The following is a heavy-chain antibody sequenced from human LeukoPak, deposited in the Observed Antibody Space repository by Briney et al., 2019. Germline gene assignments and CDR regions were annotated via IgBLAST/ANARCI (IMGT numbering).Heavy chain of an antibody. CDR1: GFTFSSYA. D-gene: IGHD1-26*01. Sequence: GGSLRLSCAASGFTFSSYAMHWVRQAPGKGLEWVAVISYDGSNKYYADSVKGRFTISRDNSKNTLYLQMNILRSEDTAVYYCARSFEGGSHGYFDYWGQGTLVTVSS. CDR2: ISYDGSNK. CDR3: ARSFEGGSHGYFDY. V-gene: IGHV3-30*04. J-gene: IGHJ4*02.